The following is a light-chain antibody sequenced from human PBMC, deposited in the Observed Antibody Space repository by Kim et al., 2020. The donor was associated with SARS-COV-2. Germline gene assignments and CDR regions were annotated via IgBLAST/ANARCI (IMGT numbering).Light chain of an antibody. J-gene: IGLJ3*02. CDR1: ISSFAIDT. V-gene: IGLV1-44*01. Sequence: GQRVTISFTVTISSFAIDTVDWHQDLPGAAPQLPIYDNNQRPSGVPDRFSASKSGTSASLAISGLQSEDEADYYCAAWDDSLNGPVVGGGTQLTVL. CDR2: DNN. CDR3: AAWDDSLNGPV.